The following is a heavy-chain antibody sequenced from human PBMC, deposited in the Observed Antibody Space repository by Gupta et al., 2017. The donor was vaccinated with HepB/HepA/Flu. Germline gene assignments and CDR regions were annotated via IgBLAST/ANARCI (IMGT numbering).Heavy chain of an antibody. CDR3: ARDMGQWLEYYFDY. Sequence: QVQLVQSGAEVKKPWSSVKVSCKASGGTFSSYAISWVRQAPGQGLEWMGRIIPILGIANYAQKVQGRVTITADKSTSTAYMELSSLRSEDTAVYYCARDMGQWLEYYFDYWGQGTLVTVSS. CDR2: IIPILGIA. V-gene: IGHV1-69*04. J-gene: IGHJ4*02. CDR1: GGTFSSYA. D-gene: IGHD6-19*01.